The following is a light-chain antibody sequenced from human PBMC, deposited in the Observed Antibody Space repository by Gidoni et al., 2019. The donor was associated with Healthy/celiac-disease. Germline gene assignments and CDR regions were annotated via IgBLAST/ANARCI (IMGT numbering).Light chain of an antibody. CDR3: RQYNSSST. Sequence: DIQMTQSPSTLSASVGDSVTITCRASQSISSWSSWYQQKPGKALKLLISTESSLESGVPSRFSGSGSGTDFTLTIRSLQPDAFATYYCRQYNSSSTFGQGTKVEIK. V-gene: IGKV1-5*03. CDR2: TES. J-gene: IGKJ1*01. CDR1: QSISSW.